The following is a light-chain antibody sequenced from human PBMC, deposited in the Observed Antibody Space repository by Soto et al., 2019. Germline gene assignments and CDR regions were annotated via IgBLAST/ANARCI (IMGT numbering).Light chain of an antibody. CDR3: QQYGKPPII. J-gene: IGKJ4*01. Sequence: EIVLTQSPDTLSLSPGERATLSCRASQSVSSSLAWYQQKPGQAPRLLIYDGSIRATGIPDRFSGSGSGTDFPITVSRLAPEDSALYRYQQYGKPPIIFGGGTKVEVK. CDR2: DGS. V-gene: IGKV3-20*01. CDR1: QSVSSS.